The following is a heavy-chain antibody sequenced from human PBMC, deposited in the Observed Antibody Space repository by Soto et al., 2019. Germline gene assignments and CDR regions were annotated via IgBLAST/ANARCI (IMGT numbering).Heavy chain of an antibody. Sequence: GGSLRLSCSGAGLSCSTYAINWVRHAPGKGLEYVSAINSKGDSTFYADSVKGRFTISRDNSKNTLYLQMSSLRTEDMAVYYCATGSIFSFCSGIFGGRYYWGQGSLFTVSS. CDR1: GLSCSTYA. D-gene: IGHD3-3*01. V-gene: IGHV3-64D*06. J-gene: IGHJ4*02. CDR3: ATGSIFSFCSGIFGGRYY. CDR2: INSKGDST.